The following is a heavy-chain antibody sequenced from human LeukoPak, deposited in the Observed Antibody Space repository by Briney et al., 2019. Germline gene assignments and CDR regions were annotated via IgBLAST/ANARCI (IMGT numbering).Heavy chain of an antibody. D-gene: IGHD3-10*01. J-gene: IGHJ4*02. CDR2: IYHSGST. CDR1: GGSISSSNW. Sequence: PSGTLSLTCAVSGGSISSSNWWSWVRQPPGKGLEWIGEIYHSGSTNYNLSLKSRVTISVDKSKNQFSLKLSSVTAADTAVYYCARSRTVRGVIINFDYWGQGTLVTVSS. CDR3: ARSRTVRGVIINFDY. V-gene: IGHV4-4*02.